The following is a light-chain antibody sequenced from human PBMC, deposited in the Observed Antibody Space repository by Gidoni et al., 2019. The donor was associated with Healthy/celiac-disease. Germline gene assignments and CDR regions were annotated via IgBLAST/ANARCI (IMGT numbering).Light chain of an antibody. CDR2: AAS. J-gene: IGKJ5*01. CDR1: QSISSY. Sequence: DIQMTQSPSSLSASVGDRVTITCRASQSISSYLNWYQQKPEKAPKLLIYAASSLQSGVPSRFSGSGSGTDFTLTISSLQPEDFATYYCQQSYSTPRATFGQGTRLEIK. CDR3: QQSYSTPRAT. V-gene: IGKV1-39*01.